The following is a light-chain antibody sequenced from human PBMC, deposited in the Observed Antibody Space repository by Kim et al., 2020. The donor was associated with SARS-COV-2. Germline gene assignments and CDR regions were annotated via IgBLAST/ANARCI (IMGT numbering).Light chain of an antibody. Sequence: EIVLTQSPATLSLSPGERATLTCRASQSLSSSYLAWYQQRLGQSPRLLIYGASNRATGIPDRFSGSASGPDFTLTISRLEPEDFAVYYCQQYGSSSYTFGQGTKLEIK. CDR3: QQYGSSSYT. CDR2: GAS. J-gene: IGKJ2*01. CDR1: QSLSSSY. V-gene: IGKV3-20*01.